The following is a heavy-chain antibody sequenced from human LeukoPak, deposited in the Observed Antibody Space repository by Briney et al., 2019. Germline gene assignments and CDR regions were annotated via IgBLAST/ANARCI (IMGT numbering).Heavy chain of an antibody. D-gene: IGHD3-10*01. CDR2: ISSSGSTI. CDR1: GFTFSDYY. CDR3: ARDRELTMVRGVIKPLDY. V-gene: IGHV3-11*01. J-gene: IGHJ4*02. Sequence: PGGSLRLSCAASGFTFSDYYMSWIRQAPGKGLEWVSYISSSGSTIYYADSVKGRFTISRDNAKNSLYLQMNSLRAEDTAVYYCARDRELTMVRGVIKPLDYWGQGTLSPSPQ.